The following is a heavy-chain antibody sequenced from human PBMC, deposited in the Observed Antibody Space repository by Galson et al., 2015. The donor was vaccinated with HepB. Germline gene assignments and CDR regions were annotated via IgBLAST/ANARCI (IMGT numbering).Heavy chain of an antibody. CDR2: ISRGEDTS. D-gene: IGHD2/OR15-2a*01. V-gene: IGHV3-23*01. Sequence: SLRLSCAACGFTFTSYGMSWVRQAPGKGLECVSAISRGEDTSDYADSVKGRFTVSRDSSTNTLHLQMNGLRADDTAIYYCVRGTTAPDYWGQGTLVTVSS. CDR1: GFTFTSYG. CDR3: VRGTTAPDY. J-gene: IGHJ4*02.